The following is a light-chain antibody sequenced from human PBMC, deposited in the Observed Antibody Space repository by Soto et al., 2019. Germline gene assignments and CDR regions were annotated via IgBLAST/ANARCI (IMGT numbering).Light chain of an antibody. J-gene: IGKJ1*01. CDR2: GAS. Sequence: EIVMTQSPATLSVSPGERATLSCRASQSVGSIYLAWYQQKPGQAPRPLIHGASNRASGIPDRFSGSGSGTDFTLTISRLEPEDFAVYYCQQYGSSPRTFGQGTKVDIK. CDR1: QSVGSIY. CDR3: QQYGSSPRT. V-gene: IGKV3-20*01.